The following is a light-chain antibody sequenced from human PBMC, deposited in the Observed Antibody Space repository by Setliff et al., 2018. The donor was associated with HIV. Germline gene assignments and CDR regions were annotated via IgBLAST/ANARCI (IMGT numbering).Light chain of an antibody. CDR3: CSYAGSSAFQ. Sequence: QSVLTQPASVSGSPGQSTTITCTGTNSDVGSYNLVSWYQHHPGKAPKLIIYEDNKRPSGVSNRFSGSKSGNTASLTISGLQAEDEADYHCCSYAGSSAFQFGGGTKSPS. CDR2: EDN. J-gene: IGLJ2*01. V-gene: IGLV2-23*02. CDR1: NSDVGSYNL.